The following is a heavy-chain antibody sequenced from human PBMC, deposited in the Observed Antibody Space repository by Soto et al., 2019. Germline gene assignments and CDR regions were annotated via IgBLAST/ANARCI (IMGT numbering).Heavy chain of an antibody. CDR1: GGSISSSSYY. V-gene: IGHV4-39*01. CDR2: IYYSGST. J-gene: IGHJ2*01. D-gene: IGHD6-19*01. Sequence: SETLSLTGTVSGGSISSSSYYWGWIRQPPGKGLEESGSIYYSGSTYYNPSLKSRVTLSVDTSKNQFSLKLSSVTAADTAVYYLARHQRSGWYERTRWYFDLWGRGTLVTVSS. CDR3: ARHQRSGWYERTRWYFDL.